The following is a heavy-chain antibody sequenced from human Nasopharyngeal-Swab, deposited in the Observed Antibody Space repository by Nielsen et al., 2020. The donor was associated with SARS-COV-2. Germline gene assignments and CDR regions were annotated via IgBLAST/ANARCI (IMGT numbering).Heavy chain of an antibody. CDR1: GYTFSSYG. Sequence: VKVSCKASGYTFSSYGINWLRQAPGQGLEWMGWISAYNGNTNYAQKFQGRVTMTTDTSTSTAYMEVRSLRSDDTAVYYCARGLIVARPYDYWGQGTLVTVSS. D-gene: IGHD6-6*01. J-gene: IGHJ4*02. CDR3: ARGLIVARPYDY. V-gene: IGHV1-18*01. CDR2: ISAYNGNT.